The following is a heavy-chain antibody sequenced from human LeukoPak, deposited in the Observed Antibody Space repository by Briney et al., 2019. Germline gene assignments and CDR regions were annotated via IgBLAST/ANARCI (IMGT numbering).Heavy chain of an antibody. CDR1: GGTFTSYV. Sequence: SVKVSCKASGGTFTSYVISWVRQAPGQGREWRGGINPIFGRANYAQKFQGRVTITSDEETSTPYMELSTLRSEDTPVYYSARTTVTTESAFAYWGQGTLLTASS. V-gene: IGHV1-69*01. CDR2: INPIFGRA. D-gene: IGHD4-17*01. CDR3: ARTTVTTESAFAY. J-gene: IGHJ4*02.